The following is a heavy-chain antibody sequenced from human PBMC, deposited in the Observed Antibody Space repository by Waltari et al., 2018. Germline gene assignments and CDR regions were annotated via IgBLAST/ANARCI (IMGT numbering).Heavy chain of an antibody. CDR2: IIPIFGTA. V-gene: IGHV1-69*12. Sequence: QVQLVQSGAEVKKPGSSVKVSCKASGGTFSSYAISWVRQAPGQGLEWMGGIIPIFGTANYAQKCQGRVTITADESTSTAYMELSSLRSEDTAVYYCARGYYDSSGYYGLYFQHWGQGTLVTVSS. CDR3: ARGYYDSSGYYGLYFQH. D-gene: IGHD3-22*01. J-gene: IGHJ1*01. CDR1: GGTFSSYA.